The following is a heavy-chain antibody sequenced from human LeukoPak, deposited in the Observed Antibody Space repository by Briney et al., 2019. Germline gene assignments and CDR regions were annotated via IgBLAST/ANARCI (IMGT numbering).Heavy chain of an antibody. CDR3: ARGAGGSRTRSLRFEP. V-gene: IGHV5-10-1*01. J-gene: IGHJ5*02. D-gene: IGHD2-2*01. Sequence: ESLKISLKGSGYSFTSYCIRWVRQMPGEGLEGMGRIDPRGSYTNYSPSFQGHVTISADKSLSTAYLQWNSLKASDTAMYYCARGAGGSRTRSLRFEPWGQGTLVTVSS. CDR1: GYSFTSYC. CDR2: IDPRGSYT.